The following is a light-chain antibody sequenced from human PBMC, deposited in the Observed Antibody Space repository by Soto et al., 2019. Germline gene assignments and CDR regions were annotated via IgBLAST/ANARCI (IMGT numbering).Light chain of an antibody. V-gene: IGKV2-30*02. CDR2: KVS. J-gene: IGKJ5*01. CDR3: MHGTHWPIT. CDR1: QSLVHSDGIAY. Sequence: VVMTQSALSLPFTLGQPSSISCRSNQSLVHSDGIAYFSWFQQRPGRSPRRLIYKVSNRDSGVPARFSGSGSGTDFALKISRVEAEDVGVYYCMHGTHWPITFGQGTRLAIK.